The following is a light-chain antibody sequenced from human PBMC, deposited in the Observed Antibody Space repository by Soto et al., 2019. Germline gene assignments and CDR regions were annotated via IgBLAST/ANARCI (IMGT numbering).Light chain of an antibody. CDR1: TSNIGTNY. J-gene: IGLJ1*01. Sequence: QSVLTQPPSASGTPGQRVTISCSGSTSNIGTNYVYWYQQLPGTAPKLLIYRDDQRPSGAPDRFSGSKSGTSASLAISGLRSEDEADYFCAAWDDSLSGFHVFGTGTKVTVL. CDR3: AAWDDSLSGFHV. V-gene: IGLV1-47*01. CDR2: RDD.